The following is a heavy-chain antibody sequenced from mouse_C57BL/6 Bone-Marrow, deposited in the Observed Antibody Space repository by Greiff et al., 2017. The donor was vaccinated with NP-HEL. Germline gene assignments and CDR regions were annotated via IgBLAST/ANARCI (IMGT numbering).Heavy chain of an antibody. CDR2: ISSGGSYT. CDR3: ARREDY. V-gene: IGHV5-6*01. CDR1: GFTFSSYS. J-gene: IGHJ4*01. Sequence: EVQLVESGGDLVKPGGSLKLSCAASGFTFSSYSMSWVRQTPDKRLEWVATISSGGSYTYYPDSVKGRFTISRDNAKNTLYLQMSSLKSEDTAMYYCARREDYWGQGTSVTVSS.